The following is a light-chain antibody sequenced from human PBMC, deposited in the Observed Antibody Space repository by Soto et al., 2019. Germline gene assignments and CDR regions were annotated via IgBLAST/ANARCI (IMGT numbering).Light chain of an antibody. Sequence: QSALTQPPSASGSPGQSVTISCTGASSDVGGYNYVSWCQQHPGKAPKLMIYEVTKRPSGVPDRFSGSKSGNTASLTVSGLQAEDEADYYCSSYAGSNNLVFGGGTQLPVL. V-gene: IGLV2-8*01. CDR3: SSYAGSNNLV. CDR1: SSDVGGYNY. CDR2: EVT. J-gene: IGLJ7*01.